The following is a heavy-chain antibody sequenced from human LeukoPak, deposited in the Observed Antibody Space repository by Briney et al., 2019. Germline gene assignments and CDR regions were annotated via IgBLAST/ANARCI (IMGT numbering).Heavy chain of an antibody. CDR2: INHSGST. V-gene: IGHV4-34*01. Sequence: SETLSLTCAVYGGSFSGYYWSWLRQPPGKGLEWIGEINHSGSTNYNPSLKSRVTISVDASKNQFSLKLSSVTAADTAVYYCARSPTYYYDNSGYSHVFDIWGQGTLVTVSS. CDR1: GGSFSGYY. CDR3: ARSPTYYYDNSGYSHVFDI. J-gene: IGHJ3*02. D-gene: IGHD3-22*01.